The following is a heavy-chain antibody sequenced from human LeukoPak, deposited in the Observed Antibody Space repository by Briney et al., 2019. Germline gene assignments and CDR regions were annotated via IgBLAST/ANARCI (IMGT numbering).Heavy chain of an antibody. D-gene: IGHD2-2*01. CDR2: INSDGSST. J-gene: IGHJ4*02. V-gene: IGHV3-74*01. Sequence: PGGSLRLSCAASGFTFSSYWMHWVRQAPGKGLVWVSRINSDGSSTSYADSVKGRFTISRDNAKNTLYLQMNSLRAEDTAVYYCARVYCSSTSCYAFDYWGQGTLVTVSS. CDR3: ARVYCSSTSCYAFDY. CDR1: GFTFSSYW.